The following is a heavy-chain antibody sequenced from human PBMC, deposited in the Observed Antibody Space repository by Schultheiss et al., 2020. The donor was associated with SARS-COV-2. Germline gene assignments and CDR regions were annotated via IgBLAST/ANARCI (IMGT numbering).Heavy chain of an antibody. CDR3: ARLAPYSSSWYLGASGEPPKMDV. D-gene: IGHD6-13*01. CDR1: GGSFSGYY. V-gene: IGHV4-34*01. Sequence: SETLSLTCAVYGGSFSGYYWSWIRQPPGKGLEWIGEINHSGSTNYNPSLKSRVTISVDTSKNQFSLKLSSVTAADTAVYYCARLAPYSSSWYLGASGEPPKMDVWGQGTTVTVSS. CDR2: INHSGST. J-gene: IGHJ6*02.